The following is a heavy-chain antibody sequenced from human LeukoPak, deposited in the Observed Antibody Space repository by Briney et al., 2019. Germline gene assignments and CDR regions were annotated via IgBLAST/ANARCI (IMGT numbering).Heavy chain of an antibody. Sequence: ASVKVSCKASGYTFSSYGISWVRQAPGQGLEWMGWISAYNGNTNYAQKLQGRVTMTTDTSTSTAYMELRSLRSDDTAVYYCARIAERQLQYYFDYWGQGTLVTVSS. D-gene: IGHD2-2*01. CDR3: ARIAERQLQYYFDY. CDR2: ISAYNGNT. V-gene: IGHV1-18*01. J-gene: IGHJ4*02. CDR1: GYTFSSYG.